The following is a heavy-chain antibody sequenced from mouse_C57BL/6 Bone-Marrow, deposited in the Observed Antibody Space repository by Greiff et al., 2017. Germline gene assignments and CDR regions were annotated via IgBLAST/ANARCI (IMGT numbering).Heavy chain of an antibody. J-gene: IGHJ2*01. CDR2: ISSGGSYT. Sequence: EVQVVESGGDLVKPGGSLKLSCAASGFTFSSYGMSWVRQTPDKRLEWVATISSGGSYTYYPDSVKGRFTISRDNAKNTLYLQMSSMKSEDTAMYYCARRMVTTCDYWGQGTTLTVSS. CDR1: GFTFSSYG. CDR3: ARRMVTTCDY. D-gene: IGHD2-2*01. V-gene: IGHV5-6*01.